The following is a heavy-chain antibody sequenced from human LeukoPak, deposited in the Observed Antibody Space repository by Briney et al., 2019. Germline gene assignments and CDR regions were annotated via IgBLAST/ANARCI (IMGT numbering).Heavy chain of an antibody. J-gene: IGHJ4*02. CDR2: IYSGGST. Sequence: PGGSLRLSCAASGFTVSSNYMSWVRQAPGKGLEWVSVIYSGGSTYYADSVKGRFTIPRDNSKNTLYLQMNSLRAEDTAVYYCASQYYYDSSGYYREHDYWGQGTLVTVSS. CDR3: ASQYYYDSSGYYREHDY. V-gene: IGHV3-53*01. CDR1: GFTVSSNY. D-gene: IGHD3-22*01.